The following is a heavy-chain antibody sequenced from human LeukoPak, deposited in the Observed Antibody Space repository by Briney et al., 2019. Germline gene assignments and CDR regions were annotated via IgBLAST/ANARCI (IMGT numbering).Heavy chain of an antibody. V-gene: IGHV3-23*01. D-gene: IGHD2-2*01. J-gene: IGHJ4*02. Sequence: GGSLRLSCAASGFTFSSYAMSWVRQAPGKGLEGVSAISGSGGSTYYADSVKGRFTISRDNSKNTLYLQMNSLRAEDTAVYYCAKDRRRSFIVVVPAATSSLGYWGQGTLVTVSS. CDR1: GFTFSSYA. CDR3: AKDRRRSFIVVVPAATSSLGY. CDR2: ISGSGGST.